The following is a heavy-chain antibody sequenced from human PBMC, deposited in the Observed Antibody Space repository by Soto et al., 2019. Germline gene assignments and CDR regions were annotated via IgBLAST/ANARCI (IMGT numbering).Heavy chain of an antibody. Sequence: ASVKVSCKASGYTFTSYYMHWVRQAPGQGLEWMGIINPSGGSTSYAQKFQGRVTMTRDTSTSTVYMELSSLRPEDTAVYYCARHFLTYYYDSSEPYDAFDIWGQGTMVTVSS. CDR2: INPSGGST. CDR1: GYTFTSYY. CDR3: ARHFLTYYYDSSEPYDAFDI. V-gene: IGHV1-46*01. D-gene: IGHD3-22*01. J-gene: IGHJ3*02.